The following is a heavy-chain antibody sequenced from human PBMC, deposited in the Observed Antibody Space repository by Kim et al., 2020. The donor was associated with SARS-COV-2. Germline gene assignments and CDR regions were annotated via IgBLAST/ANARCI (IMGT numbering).Heavy chain of an antibody. CDR1: GFTFGSYW. CDR3: ARDGVVVPAAQVY. CDR2: IKGDGSGT. V-gene: IGHV3-74*01. J-gene: IGHJ4*02. Sequence: GGSLRLSCTASGFTFGSYWMHWVRQAPGKGLVWVSRIKGDGSGTNYADSVKGRFTISRDNAKNTLYLQMNSLIVEDTAVYYCARDGVVVPAAQVYWGQGTQVTVSS. D-gene: IGHD2-2*01.